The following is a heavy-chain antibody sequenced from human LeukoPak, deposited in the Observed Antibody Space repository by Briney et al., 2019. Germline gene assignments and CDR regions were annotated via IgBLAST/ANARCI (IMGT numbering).Heavy chain of an antibody. CDR2: IYTSGST. V-gene: IGHV4-4*09. D-gene: IGHD6-13*01. CDR3: ARLPYSTTRGHWYLDL. J-gene: IGHJ2*01. CDR1: GGSISSYY. Sequence: PSKTLSLTCTVSGGSISSYYWSWIRQPPGKGLEWIGYIYTSGSTSYNPSLRSRVTMSVDTSKTQFSLNLTSVTAADTAVYYCARLPYSTTRGHWYLDLWGRGTLVTVSS.